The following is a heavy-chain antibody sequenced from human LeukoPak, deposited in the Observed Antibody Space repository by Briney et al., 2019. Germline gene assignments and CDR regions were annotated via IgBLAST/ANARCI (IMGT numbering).Heavy chain of an antibody. Sequence: TGGSLRLSCAASGFTFSSYSMNWVRQAPGKGLEWVSYISSSSSTIYYADSVRGRFTISRDNAKNSLYLQMNSLRAEDTAVYYCACRAARRGFDYWGQGTLVTVSS. CDR1: GFTFSSYS. CDR3: ACRAARRGFDY. V-gene: IGHV3-48*01. D-gene: IGHD6-6*01. CDR2: ISSSSSTI. J-gene: IGHJ4*02.